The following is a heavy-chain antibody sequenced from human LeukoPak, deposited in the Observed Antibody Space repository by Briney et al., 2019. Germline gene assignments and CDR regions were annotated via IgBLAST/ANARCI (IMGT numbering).Heavy chain of an antibody. Sequence: TGGSLRLSCTTSGFTFGEYALSWVRQAPGKGLEWVGFIRSKLFGETREYAASVEDRFTISRDDSKAIAYLQMNSLRTEDTAVYYCARGGDYGDPFDYWGQGTLVTVSS. CDR3: ARGGDYGDPFDY. D-gene: IGHD4-17*01. CDR2: IRSKLFGETR. CDR1: GFTFGEYA. J-gene: IGHJ4*02. V-gene: IGHV3-49*04.